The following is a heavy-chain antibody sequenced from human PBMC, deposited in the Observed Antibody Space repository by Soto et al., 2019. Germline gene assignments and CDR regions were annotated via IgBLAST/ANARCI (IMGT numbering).Heavy chain of an antibody. V-gene: IGHV3-15*07. CDR2: IKSKTDGGTT. CDR1: GFTFSNAW. J-gene: IGHJ4*02. D-gene: IGHD6-19*01. CDR3: TTDESTIYNLLIAVAGDY. Sequence: GGSLRLSCAASGFTFSNAWMNWVRQAPGKGLEWVGRIKSKTDGGTTDYAAPVKGRFTISRDDSKNTLYLQMNSLKTEDTAVYYCTTDESTIYNLLIAVAGDYWGQGTLVTVSS.